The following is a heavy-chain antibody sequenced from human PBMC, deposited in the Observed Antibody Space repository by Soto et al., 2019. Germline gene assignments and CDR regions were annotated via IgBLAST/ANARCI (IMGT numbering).Heavy chain of an antibody. V-gene: IGHV4-30-2*01. CDR1: GGSISRGGYS. CDR3: ARLDDSGWYYY. CDR2: IYHSGST. D-gene: IGHD6-19*01. Sequence: SETLSLTCAVSGGSISRGGYSWSWIRQPPGKGLEWIGYIYHSGSTYYNPSLKSRVTISVDTSKNQFSLKLSSVTAADTAVYYCARLDDSGWYYYWGQGTLVTVSS. J-gene: IGHJ4*02.